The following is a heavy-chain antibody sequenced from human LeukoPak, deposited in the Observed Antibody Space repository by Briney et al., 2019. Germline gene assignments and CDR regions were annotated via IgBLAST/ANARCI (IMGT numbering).Heavy chain of an antibody. D-gene: IGHD3-10*01. CDR1: GYSISGGYY. CDR3: ARDHGTMVRGASGFDY. V-gene: IGHV4-38-2*02. Sequence: SETLSLTCTVSGYSISGGYYWGWIRQSPGKGLEWIGTVYHTQNTYYNPSLQSRVTMSVDRSTNQFSLRLNSVTAADTAMYYCARDHGTMVRGASGFDYWGQGTLVTVSP. CDR2: VYHTQNT. J-gene: IGHJ4*02.